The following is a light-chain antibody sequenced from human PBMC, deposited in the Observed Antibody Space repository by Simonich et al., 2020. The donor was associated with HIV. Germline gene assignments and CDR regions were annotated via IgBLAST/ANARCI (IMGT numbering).Light chain of an antibody. CDR2: DVS. Sequence: QSALTQPASVSGSPGQSNTISCTGTSSDVGGYNYVSWYQQHPGKAPKLMIYDVSKRPSGVSNRFSGSKSGNTASLTISGLQAEDEAEYDGSSYTSSSTWVFGGGTKLTVL. J-gene: IGLJ3*02. V-gene: IGLV2-14*01. CDR1: SSDVGGYNY. CDR3: SSYTSSSTWV.